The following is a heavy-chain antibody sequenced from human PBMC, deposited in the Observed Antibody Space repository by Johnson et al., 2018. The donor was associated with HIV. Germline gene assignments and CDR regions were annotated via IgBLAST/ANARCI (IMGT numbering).Heavy chain of an antibody. Sequence: VQLVESGGGVVRPGGSLRLSCAASGFTFDDYGMSWVRQAPGKGLEWVSGINWNGGSTYYAESVKGRFTISRENSKNTLYLQMNKLRAEDTAVYFCASQVRGRRLGVDAFDIWGQGTMVTVSS. CDR1: GFTFDDYG. CDR2: INWNGGST. J-gene: IGHJ3*02. V-gene: IGHV3-20*04. CDR3: ASQVRGRRLGVDAFDI. D-gene: IGHD3-16*01.